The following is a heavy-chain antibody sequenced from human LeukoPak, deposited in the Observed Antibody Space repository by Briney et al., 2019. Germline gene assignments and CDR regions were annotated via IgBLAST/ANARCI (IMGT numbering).Heavy chain of an antibody. CDR2: ISSKGGST. D-gene: IGHD6-19*01. CDR1: GFTFSSYA. V-gene: IGHV3-64*01. CDR3: ARESEPYSSGWSLLVPAQPFDY. Sequence: GGSLRLSCAASGFTFSSYAMHWVRQAPGKGLEYVSAISSKGGSTYYANSVKGRFTISRDNSKNTLYLQMGSLRAEDMAVYYCARESEPYSSGWSLLVPAQPFDYWGQGTLVTVSS. J-gene: IGHJ4*02.